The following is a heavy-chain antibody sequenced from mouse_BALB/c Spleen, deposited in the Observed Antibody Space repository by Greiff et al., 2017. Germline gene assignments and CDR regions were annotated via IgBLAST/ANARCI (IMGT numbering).Heavy chain of an antibody. CDR2: INPNNGGT. D-gene: IGHD1-1*01. J-gene: IGHJ3*01. CDR3: ARTLNYYGSSWFAY. Sequence: VQLQQSGPELVKPGASVKIPCKASGYTFTDYNMDWVKQSHGKSLEWIGDINPNNGGTIYNQKFKGKATLAVDKSSSTAYMELRSLTSEDTAVYYCARTLNYYGSSWFAYWGQGTLVTVSA. CDR1: GYTFTDYN. V-gene: IGHV1-18*01.